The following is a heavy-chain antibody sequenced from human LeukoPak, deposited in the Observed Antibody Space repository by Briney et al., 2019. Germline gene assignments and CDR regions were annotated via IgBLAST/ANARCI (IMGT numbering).Heavy chain of an antibody. Sequence: SETLSLTCAVYGGSFSGYYWSWIRQPPGKGLEWIGEINHSGSTNYNPSLKSRVTISVDTSKNQFSLKLSSVTAADTAVYYCARDHSDYWFDPWGQGTLVTVSS. CDR3: ARDHSDYWFDP. V-gene: IGHV4-34*01. J-gene: IGHJ5*02. CDR2: INHSGST. D-gene: IGHD4-11*01. CDR1: GGSFSGYY.